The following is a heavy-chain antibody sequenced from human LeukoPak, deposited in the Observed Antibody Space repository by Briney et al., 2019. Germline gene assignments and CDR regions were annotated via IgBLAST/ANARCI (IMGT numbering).Heavy chain of an antibody. CDR1: GFTFSSFE. J-gene: IGHJ3*02. V-gene: IGHV3-48*03. CDR3: VRDGYYGHDSFDI. CDR2: ISASGSAI. Sequence: WGSLRLSCAASGFTFSSFEMYWVRQAPGKGLEWVSYISASGSAIYYVDSVKGRFTISRDNAKNSLYLQMNSLRAEDTAVYYCVRDGYYGHDSFDIWGQGTMVTVSS. D-gene: IGHD3-10*01.